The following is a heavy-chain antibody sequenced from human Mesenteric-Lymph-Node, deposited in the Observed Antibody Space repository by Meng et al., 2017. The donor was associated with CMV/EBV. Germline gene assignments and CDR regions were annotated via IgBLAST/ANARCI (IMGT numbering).Heavy chain of an antibody. J-gene: IGHJ4*02. Sequence: SETLSLTCTVSGGSISSYYWSWIRQPPGKGLEWIGCIYFSGGTNYNPSLKSRVTISVDTSKNQFSLKLSSVTAADTAVYYCARVKGRRYFDYWGQGTLVTVSS. CDR3: ARVKGRRYFDY. D-gene: IGHD3-22*01. CDR1: GGSISSYY. V-gene: IGHV4-59*01. CDR2: IYFSGGT.